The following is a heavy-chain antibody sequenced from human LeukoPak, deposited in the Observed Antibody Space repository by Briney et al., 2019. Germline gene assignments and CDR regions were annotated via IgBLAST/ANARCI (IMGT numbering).Heavy chain of an antibody. CDR2: IYYSVTT. CDR1: GDSVSSDSYY. J-gene: IGHJ3*02. CDR3: ARDVYCINGVCYSAFDI. Sequence: SSETLSLTCTVSGDSVSSDSYYWCWIRQPPGKGLEWIGYIYYSVTTNYNPSLKSRVTISIDTSENQFSLRLSSVTAADTAVYYCARDVYCINGVCYSAFDIWGQGTMVSVSS. V-gene: IGHV4-61*01. D-gene: IGHD2-8*01.